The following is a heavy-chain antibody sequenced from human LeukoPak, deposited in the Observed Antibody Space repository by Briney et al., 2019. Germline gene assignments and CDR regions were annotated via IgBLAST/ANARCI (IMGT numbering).Heavy chain of an antibody. CDR3: ARRYCSSTSCTLDY. V-gene: IGHV3-48*03. CDR2: ISTSGSTK. D-gene: IGHD2-2*01. CDR1: GFXLSSYE. J-gene: IGHJ4*02. Sequence: GGSLRLSCAASGFXLSSYEMNWVRQAPGKGLEWVSYISTSGSTKYYADSVKGRFTISRDNAENSLYLQMNSLRAEDTAVYYCARRYCSSTSCTLDYWGQGTLVTVSS.